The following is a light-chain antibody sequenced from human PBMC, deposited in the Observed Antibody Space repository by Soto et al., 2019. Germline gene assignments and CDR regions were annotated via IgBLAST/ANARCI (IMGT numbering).Light chain of an antibody. V-gene: IGKV1-5*01. CDR2: DAY. CDR1: QSISSW. J-gene: IGKJ1*01. Sequence: IQMTQSPSTLSASVGDRVTITGRASQSISSWLAWYQQKPGKAPKVLIYDAYSLESGVPSRFSGSGSGTEFTLTITSLQPDDFATYYCQQYNSYSTFGQGTKV. CDR3: QQYNSYST.